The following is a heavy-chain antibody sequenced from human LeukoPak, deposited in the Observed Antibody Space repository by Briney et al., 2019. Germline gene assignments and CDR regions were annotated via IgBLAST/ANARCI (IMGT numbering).Heavy chain of an antibody. J-gene: IGHJ5*02. CDR3: ASKVGATLYWFDP. V-gene: IGHV4-34*01. Sequence: SETLSLTCAVYGGSFSGYYWSWIRQPPGKGLEWIGEIKHSGSTNYNPSLESRVTISVDTSKNQFSLKLSSVTAADTAVYYCASKVGATLYWFDPWGQGTLLTVSS. CDR2: IKHSGST. CDR1: GGSFSGYY. D-gene: IGHD1-26*01.